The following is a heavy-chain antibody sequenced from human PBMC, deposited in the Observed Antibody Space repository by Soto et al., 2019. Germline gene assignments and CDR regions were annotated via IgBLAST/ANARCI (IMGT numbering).Heavy chain of an antibody. Sequence: PGGSLRLSCAASGFTFSNAWMSWVRQAPGKGLEWVGRIKSKTDGGTTDYAAPVKGRFTISRDDSKNTLYLQMNSLKTEDTAVYYCTTDLGSSGWLYYYYYGMDVWGQGTTVTVSS. D-gene: IGHD6-19*01. CDR3: TTDLGSSGWLYYYYYGMDV. CDR1: GFTFSNAW. CDR2: IKSKTDGGTT. J-gene: IGHJ6*02. V-gene: IGHV3-15*01.